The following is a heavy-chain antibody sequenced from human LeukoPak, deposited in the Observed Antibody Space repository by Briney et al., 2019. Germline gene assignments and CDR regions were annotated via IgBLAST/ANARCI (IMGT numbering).Heavy chain of an antibody. D-gene: IGHD6-13*01. CDR3: ARYPSVAAAHYYMDV. CDR1: GFTFSRYS. J-gene: IGHJ6*03. CDR2: ISSSSSTI. V-gene: IGHV3-48*01. Sequence: GGSLRLSCAASGFTFSRYSMNWVRQAPGKGLEWVSYISSSSSTIYYADSVKGRFTISRDNAKNSLYLQMNSLRAEDTAVYYCARYPSVAAAHYYMDVWGKGTTVTVSS.